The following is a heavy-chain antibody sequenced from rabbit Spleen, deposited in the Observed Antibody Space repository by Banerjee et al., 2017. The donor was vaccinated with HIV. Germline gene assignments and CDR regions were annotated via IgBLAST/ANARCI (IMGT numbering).Heavy chain of an antibody. CDR2: IDTGSSGFT. Sequence: QSLEESGGDLVKPGASLTLTCTASGVSFSSSSYMCWVRQAPGKGLEWIACIDTGSSGFTYYATRAKGRFPCSKTSSTTVTLQMTRLTAADTATYFCARDSSSSFSSYGMDLWGPGTLVTVS. CDR1: GVSFSSSSY. V-gene: IGHV1S40*01. J-gene: IGHJ6*01. D-gene: IGHD1-1*01. CDR3: ARDSSSSFSSYGMDL.